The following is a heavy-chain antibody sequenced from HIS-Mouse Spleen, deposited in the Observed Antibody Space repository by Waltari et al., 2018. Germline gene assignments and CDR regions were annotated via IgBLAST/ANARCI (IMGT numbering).Heavy chain of an antibody. Sequence: QLQLQESGPGLVKPSETLSLTCTVSGGSISSSSYYWGWLRQPPGKGLEWIGSIYYSGSTYHNPSLKSRVTISVDPSKNQFSLKLSSVTAADTAVYYCARSRTGGWYFDLWGRGTLVTVSS. V-gene: IGHV4-39*07. CDR3: ARSRTGGWYFDL. J-gene: IGHJ2*01. CDR2: IYYSGST. CDR1: GGSISSSSYY. D-gene: IGHD7-27*01.